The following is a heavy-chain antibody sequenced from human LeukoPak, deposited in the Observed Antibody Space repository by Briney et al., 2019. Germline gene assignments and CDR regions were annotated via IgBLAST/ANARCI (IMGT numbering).Heavy chain of an antibody. V-gene: IGHV3-49*04. CDR3: TRDQTPYY. CDR1: GFTFGDCA. CDR2: IASETYGGTA. Sequence: GGSLRLSCTASGFTFGDCAMTWVRQAPGKGLEWVGFIASETYGGTAEYAASVKGRFTISRDDSKSIAYLQMNSLKTEDTAVYYCTRDQTPYYWGQGTLVTVSS. J-gene: IGHJ4*02.